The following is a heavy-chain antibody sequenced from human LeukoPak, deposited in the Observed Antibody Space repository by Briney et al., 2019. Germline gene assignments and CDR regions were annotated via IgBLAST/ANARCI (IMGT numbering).Heavy chain of an antibody. CDR2: INPNSGGT. J-gene: IGHJ4*02. CDR1: GYTFTDYY. V-gene: IGHV1-2*02. Sequence: ASVKVSCKASGYTFTDYYMHGVRQAPGQGLEWMGWINPNSGGTNYAQKFQGRVTMTRDTPISTAYMELSRLRSDDTAVYYCARASYYYDSSGYPGYYFDYWGQGTLVTVSP. D-gene: IGHD3-22*01. CDR3: ARASYYYDSSGYPGYYFDY.